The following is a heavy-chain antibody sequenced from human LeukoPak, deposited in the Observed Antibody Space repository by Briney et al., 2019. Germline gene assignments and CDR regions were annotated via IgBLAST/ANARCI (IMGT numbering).Heavy chain of an antibody. Sequence: SQTLSLTCTVSGGSISSGNYYWSWIRQPAGKGLEWIGRIYTSGSTNYNPSLKSRVTISVDTSKNQFSLKLSSVTAADTAVYYCARNIPARPQDSWGQGTLVTVSS. V-gene: IGHV4-61*02. CDR3: ARNIPARPQDS. CDR1: GGSISSGNYY. J-gene: IGHJ4*02. CDR2: IYTSGST. D-gene: IGHD6-6*01.